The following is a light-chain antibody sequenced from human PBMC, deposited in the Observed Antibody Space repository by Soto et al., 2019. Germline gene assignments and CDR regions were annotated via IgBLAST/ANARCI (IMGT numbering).Light chain of an antibody. CDR3: QQYGSSTPT. V-gene: IGKV3-20*01. CDR1: QSVSTNY. J-gene: IGKJ1*01. CDR2: GAS. Sequence: EIVLTQSPGTLSLSPGERATLSCRASQSVSTNYLAWYQRKPGQAPRLLIYGASSRATGSPDRFSGSGSGTDFTLTITRLEPEDFAVYYCQQYGSSTPTFGQGTKVEIK.